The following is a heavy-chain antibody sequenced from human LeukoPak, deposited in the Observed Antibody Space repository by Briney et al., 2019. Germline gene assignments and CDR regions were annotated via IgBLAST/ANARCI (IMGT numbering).Heavy chain of an antibody. CDR3: ARAGSSGWSYYYYGMDV. V-gene: IGHV1-8*01. J-gene: IGHJ6*02. D-gene: IGHD6-19*01. Sequence: ASVKVSCKASGYTFTSYDINWVRQATGQGLEWMGWMNPNSGNTGYAQKFQGRVTMTRNTSISTAYMELSSLRSEDTAVYYCARAGSSGWSYYYYGMDVWGQGTTVTVPS. CDR2: MNPNSGNT. CDR1: GYTFTSYD.